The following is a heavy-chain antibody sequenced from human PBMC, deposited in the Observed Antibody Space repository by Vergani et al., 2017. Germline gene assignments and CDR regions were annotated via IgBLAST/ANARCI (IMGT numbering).Heavy chain of an antibody. D-gene: IGHD2-15*01. CDR2: ISSSSSYI. J-gene: IGHJ5*02. CDR1: GFTFSSYS. CDR3: ARIDHGGGSCSS. Sequence: VQLVESGGGLVKPGGSLRLSCAASGFTFSSYSMNWVRQAPGKGLEWVSSISSSSSYIYYADSVKGRFTISRDNAKNSLYLQMNSLRAEDTAVYYCARIDHGGGSCSSWGQGTLVTVSS. V-gene: IGHV3-21*01.